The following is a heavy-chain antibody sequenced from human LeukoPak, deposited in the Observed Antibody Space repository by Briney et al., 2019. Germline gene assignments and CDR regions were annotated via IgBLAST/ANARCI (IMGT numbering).Heavy chain of an antibody. CDR3: ARDLAVVPAGIDY. V-gene: IGHV3-23*01. D-gene: IGHD2-2*01. J-gene: IGHJ4*02. Sequence: PGGSLRLSCAASGFTFSSYAMSWVRQAPGKGLEWVSAISGSGGSTYYADSVKGRFTISRDNSKNTLYLQMNSLRAEDTAVYYCARDLAVVPAGIDYWGQGTLVTVSS. CDR2: ISGSGGST. CDR1: GFTFSSYA.